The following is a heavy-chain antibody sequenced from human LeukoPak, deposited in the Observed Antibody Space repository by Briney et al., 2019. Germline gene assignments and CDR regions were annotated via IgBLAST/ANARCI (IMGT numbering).Heavy chain of an antibody. CDR1: GFTVSRYY. CDR2: IYTGDST. CDR3: AKASTDYYVDV. Sequence: PGGSLRLSCAASGFTVSRYYMAWVRQTPGKGLDWVSIIYTGDSTYYADSVKGRLTISRGNSKNTLYLQMNSLTADDTAVFYCAKASTDYYVDVWGQGTMVTVSS. V-gene: IGHV3-66*01. J-gene: IGHJ3*01. D-gene: IGHD2-21*02.